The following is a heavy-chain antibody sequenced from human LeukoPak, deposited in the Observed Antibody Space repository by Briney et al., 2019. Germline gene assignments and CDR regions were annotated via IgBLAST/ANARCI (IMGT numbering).Heavy chain of an antibody. CDR1: GFIFSDYY. Sequence: GGSLRLSCAASGFIFSDYYMSWIRQAPGKGLEWVSYISSPGSTIYYADSVKGRFTISRDNTQNSLYLQMNSLRVEDTAVYYCARGHGDFSFDQWGQGTLVTVSS. CDR3: ARGHGDFSFDQ. D-gene: IGHD4-17*01. CDR2: ISSPGSTI. V-gene: IGHV3-11*01. J-gene: IGHJ4*02.